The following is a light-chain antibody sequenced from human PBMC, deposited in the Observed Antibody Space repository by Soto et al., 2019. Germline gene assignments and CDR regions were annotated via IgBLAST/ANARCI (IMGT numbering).Light chain of an antibody. CDR1: QTISSW. V-gene: IGKV1-5*03. Sequence: DIQMTQSPSTLSGSVGDRVTITCRASQTISSWLAWYQQKPGKAPKLLLYKASTLKSGVPLRFRGSGSGTEFTLTISSLQHDDFATYYCQHYNSYSEAFGQGTKVERK. CDR2: KAS. J-gene: IGKJ1*01. CDR3: QHYNSYSEA.